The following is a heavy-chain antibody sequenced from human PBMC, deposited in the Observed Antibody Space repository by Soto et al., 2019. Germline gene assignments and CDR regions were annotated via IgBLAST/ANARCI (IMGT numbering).Heavy chain of an antibody. J-gene: IGHJ4*02. V-gene: IGHV3-23*01. CDR3: AKENGYSSSWFEFDY. Sequence: GGSLRLSCAASGFTFSSYAMSWVRQAPGKGLEWVSAISGSGGSTYYADSVKGRFTISRDNSKDTLYLQMNSLRAEDTAVYYCAKENGYSSSWFEFDYWGQGTLVTVSS. CDR1: GFTFSSYA. CDR2: ISGSGGST. D-gene: IGHD6-13*01.